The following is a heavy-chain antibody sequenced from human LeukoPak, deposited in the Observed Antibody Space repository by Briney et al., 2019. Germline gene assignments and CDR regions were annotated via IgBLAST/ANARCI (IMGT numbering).Heavy chain of an antibody. CDR3: AKDPRIQLWNDAFDI. V-gene: IGHV3-23*01. D-gene: IGHD5-18*01. Sequence: PGGSLRLSCAASGFTFSSYAMSWVRQAPGKGLEWVSAISGIGGRTYYADSVKGRFTISRDNSKNTLYLQMTSLRAEDTAVYYCAKDPRIQLWNDAFDIWGQRTMVTVSS. CDR1: GFTFSSYA. J-gene: IGHJ3*02. CDR2: ISGIGGRT.